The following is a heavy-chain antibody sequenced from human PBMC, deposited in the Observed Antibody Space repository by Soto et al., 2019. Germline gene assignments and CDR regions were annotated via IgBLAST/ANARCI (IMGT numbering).Heavy chain of an antibody. J-gene: IGHJ4*02. CDR1: GFTFSSYG. D-gene: IGHD6-13*01. Sequence: GGSLRLSCAASGFTFSSYGMHWVRQAPGKGLEWVAVISYDGSNKYYADSVKGRFTISRDNSKNTLYLQMNSLRAEDTAVYYCAKDSVGGLVLPIAACDYWGQGTLVTVSS. CDR3: AKDSVGGLVLPIAACDY. CDR2: ISYDGSNK. V-gene: IGHV3-30*18.